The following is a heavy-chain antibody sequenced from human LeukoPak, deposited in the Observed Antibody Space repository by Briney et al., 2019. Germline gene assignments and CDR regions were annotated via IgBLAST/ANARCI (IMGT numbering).Heavy chain of an antibody. V-gene: IGHV3-33*01. CDR2: IWYDGSNK. D-gene: IGHD2-21*02. Sequence: PGGSLRLSCVASGFTFSSYGIHWVRQAPGKGLEWVAVIWYDGSNKYYADSVKGRFTISRDNSKNTLYLQMNSLRAEDTAVYYCAREGQAVVMTPFFDYWGQGTLVTVSS. CDR1: GFTFSSYG. CDR3: AREGQAVVMTPFFDY. J-gene: IGHJ4*02.